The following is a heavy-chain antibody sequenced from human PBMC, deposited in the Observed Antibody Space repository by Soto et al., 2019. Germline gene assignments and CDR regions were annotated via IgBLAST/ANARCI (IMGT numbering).Heavy chain of an antibody. CDR3: ARRGGIKGYSYGFDY. CDR2: ISAYNGNT. J-gene: IGHJ4*02. V-gene: IGHV1-18*01. CDR1: GYTFTSYG. Sequence: ASVNVSCKASGYTFTSYGISWVRQAPGQGLEWMGWISAYNGNTNYAQKLQGRVTMTTDTSTSTAYMELRSLRSDDTAVYYCARRGGIKGYSYGFDYWGQGTLVTVSS. D-gene: IGHD5-18*01.